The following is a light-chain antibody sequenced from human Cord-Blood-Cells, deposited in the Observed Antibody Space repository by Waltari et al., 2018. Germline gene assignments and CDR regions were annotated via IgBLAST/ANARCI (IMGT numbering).Light chain of an antibody. CDR3: QQYGRSRT. Sequence: EIVLTQSPGTLSLSPGERATLSCRASQSVSSSYLAWYQQKPGQAPRLLIYGASSRATGIPDRFSCSGSGTDFTLTISRLEPEDFAVYYCQQYGRSRTFGQGTKVEIK. CDR2: GAS. CDR1: QSVSSSY. J-gene: IGKJ1*01. V-gene: IGKV3-20*01.